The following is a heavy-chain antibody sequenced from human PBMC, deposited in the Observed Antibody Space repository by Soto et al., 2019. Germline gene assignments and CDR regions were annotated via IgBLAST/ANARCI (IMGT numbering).Heavy chain of an antibody. CDR3: ARAPRGNRRYNWFDP. Sequence: SETLSLTCTVSGSSISSYYWSWIRQPPGKGLEWIGYIYYSGSTNYNPSLKSRVTISVDTSKNQFSLKLSSVTAADTAVYYCARAPRGNRRYNWFDPWGQGTLVTVSS. D-gene: IGHD2-15*01. CDR2: IYYSGST. V-gene: IGHV4-59*01. J-gene: IGHJ5*02. CDR1: GSSISSYY.